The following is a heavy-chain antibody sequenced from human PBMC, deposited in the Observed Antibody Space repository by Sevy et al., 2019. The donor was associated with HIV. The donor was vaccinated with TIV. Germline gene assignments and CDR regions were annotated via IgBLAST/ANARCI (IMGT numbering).Heavy chain of an antibody. CDR2: INPNSGGT. J-gene: IGHJ6*03. CDR3: ARGNVVVPAAYVYYYYMDV. V-gene: IGHV1-2*04. CDR1: GYTFTGYY. D-gene: IGHD2-2*01. Sequence: ASVKVSCKASGYTFTGYYMHWVRQAPGQGLEWMGWINPNSGGTNYAQKFQGWVTMTRDTSISTVYMELSRLRSDDTAVYYCARGNVVVPAAYVYYYYMDVWGKGTTVTVSS.